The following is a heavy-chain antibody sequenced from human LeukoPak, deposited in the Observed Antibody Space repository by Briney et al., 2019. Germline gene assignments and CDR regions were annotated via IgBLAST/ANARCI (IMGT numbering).Heavy chain of an antibody. J-gene: IGHJ6*03. CDR2: ISGSGGST. CDR3: ARDSSSWNLADYYYMDV. CDR1: GFTFSSYD. D-gene: IGHD6-13*01. Sequence: GGSLRLSCAASGFTFSSYDMSWVRQAPGKGLEWVSAISGSGGSTYYADSVKGRFTISRDNSKNSLYLQMNSLRAEDTAVYYCARDSSSWNLADYYYMDVWGKGTTVTVSS. V-gene: IGHV3-23*01.